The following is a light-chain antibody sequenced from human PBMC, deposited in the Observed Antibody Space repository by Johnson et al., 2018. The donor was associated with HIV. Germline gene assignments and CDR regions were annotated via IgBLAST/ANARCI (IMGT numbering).Light chain of an antibody. CDR3: GTWDSSLSALYV. V-gene: IGLV1-51*02. CDR1: SSTFGNSY. Sequence: QSVLTQPPSVSAAPGQRVTISCSGASSTFGNSYISWYQLLPGSPPKLLVFKNNERPSGIPDRFSGSKSGTSATLGITGLQTGDEADYYCGTWDSSLSALYVFGTGTKVTVL. CDR2: KNN. J-gene: IGLJ1*01.